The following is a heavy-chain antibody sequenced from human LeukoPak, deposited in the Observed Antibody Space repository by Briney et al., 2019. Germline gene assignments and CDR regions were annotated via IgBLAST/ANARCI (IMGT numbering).Heavy chain of an antibody. CDR3: ARGLSSIADSPLGPSIDY. CDR2: INHSGST. Sequence: PSETLSLTCAVYVGSLSGYYWIWVRQPRWKGREWIGEINHSGSTNYNPSLKSRVTISVDTSKNQFYLKLRAVTASDTAVYYCARGLSSIADSPLGPSIDYWGQGNLVTVSS. J-gene: IGHJ4*02. CDR1: VGSLSGYY. D-gene: IGHD6-6*01. V-gene: IGHV4-34*01.